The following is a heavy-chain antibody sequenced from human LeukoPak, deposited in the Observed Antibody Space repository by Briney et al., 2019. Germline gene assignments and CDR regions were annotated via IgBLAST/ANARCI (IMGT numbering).Heavy chain of an antibody. J-gene: IGHJ4*02. CDR3: AGDSRSRGSFDY. Sequence: PGGSLRLSCAASGFTLSSNYMSWVRQAPGKGLEWVSVIYSGGSTYYADSVKGRFTISRDNSKNTLYLQMNSLRAEDTAVYYCAGDSRSRGSFDYWGQGTLVTVSS. D-gene: IGHD1-26*01. CDR1: GFTLSSNY. CDR2: IYSGGST. V-gene: IGHV3-53*01.